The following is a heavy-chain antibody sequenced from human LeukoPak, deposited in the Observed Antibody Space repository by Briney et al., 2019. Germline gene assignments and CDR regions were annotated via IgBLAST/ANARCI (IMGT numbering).Heavy chain of an antibody. J-gene: IGHJ4*02. CDR3: ARSYDTNNRQRFDY. CDR1: GASIRSYY. CDR2: MYYSESP. V-gene: IGHV4-59*08. D-gene: IGHD3-22*01. Sequence: SETLSLTCTVSGASIRSYYWSWIRQPPGKGLEWIAYMYYSESPNYNPSLKSRVAMSGDTSRNQFSLKLNSVTAADTAVYYCARSYDTNNRQRFDYWGQGILVTVSP.